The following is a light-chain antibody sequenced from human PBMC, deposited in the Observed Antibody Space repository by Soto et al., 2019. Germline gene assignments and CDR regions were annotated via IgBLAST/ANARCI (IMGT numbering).Light chain of an antibody. CDR2: DAS. CDR1: QSMSTW. V-gene: IGKV1-5*01. CDR3: QQFNNYPLT. J-gene: IGKJ5*01. Sequence: DIQMTQSPSTLSASVGDRVTITCRASQSMSTWLAWYQRKPGKAPNLLIYDASSLESGVPSRFSGSGSGTEFTLTISSLQPDDFATYYCQQFNNYPLTFGQGTRLEIK.